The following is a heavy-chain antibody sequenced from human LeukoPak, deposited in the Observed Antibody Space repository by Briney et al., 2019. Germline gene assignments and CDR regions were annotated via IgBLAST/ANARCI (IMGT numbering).Heavy chain of an antibody. J-gene: IGHJ4*02. CDR1: GFTVSSYG. V-gene: IGHV3-30*02. Sequence: GGSLRLSCAASGFTVSSYGMHWVRQAPGKGLAWVAFIRYDGSNKYYADSVKGRFTISRDNSKNTLYLQMNSLRAEDTAVYYCAKAGSYYYDSSGFVPTYWGQGTLVTVSS. CDR2: IRYDGSNK. CDR3: AKAGSYYYDSSGFVPTY. D-gene: IGHD3-22*01.